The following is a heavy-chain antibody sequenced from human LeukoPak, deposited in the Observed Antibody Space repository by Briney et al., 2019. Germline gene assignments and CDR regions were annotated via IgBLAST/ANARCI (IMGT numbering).Heavy chain of an antibody. V-gene: IGHV3-9*01. Sequence: PGGSLRLSCAASGFTFDDYAMHWVRQAPGKGLEWVSGISWNSGRIGYADSVKGRFTISRDNAKDSLYLQMNSLRAEDTAVYYCARGGAYDSSGYYYDSGFDYWGQGTLVTVSS. D-gene: IGHD3-22*01. CDR2: ISWNSGRI. J-gene: IGHJ4*02. CDR3: ARGGAYDSSGYYYDSGFDY. CDR1: GFTFDDYA.